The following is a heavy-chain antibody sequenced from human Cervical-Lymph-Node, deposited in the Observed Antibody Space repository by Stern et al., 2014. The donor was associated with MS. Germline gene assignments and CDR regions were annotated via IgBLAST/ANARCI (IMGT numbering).Heavy chain of an antibody. CDR1: GFLFSNSW. Sequence: QLVESGGGLVQPGGSLRLSCAASGFLFSNSWMSWVRQAPGKGLEGVANTKYDGSEKNYVDSVKGRFTISRDNAKNTLYLQMNSLRAEDTAMYYCAREGYCDYWGQGTLVTVSS. J-gene: IGHJ4*02. CDR2: TKYDGSEK. D-gene: IGHD2-15*01. CDR3: AREGYCDY. V-gene: IGHV3-7*01.